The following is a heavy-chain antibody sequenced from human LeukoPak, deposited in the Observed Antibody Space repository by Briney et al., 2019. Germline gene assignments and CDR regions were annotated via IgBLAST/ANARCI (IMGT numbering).Heavy chain of an antibody. Sequence: SETLSLTCTVSGGSVSSGSYYWSWIRQPPGKGLEWIGYIYYSGSTNYNPSLKSRVTISVDTSRNQFSLKLSSVTAADTAVYYCARSFGSGSYFFDYWGQGTLVTVSS. CDR3: ARSFGSGSYFFDY. CDR1: GGSVSSGSYY. V-gene: IGHV4-61*01. D-gene: IGHD3-10*01. J-gene: IGHJ4*02. CDR2: IYYSGST.